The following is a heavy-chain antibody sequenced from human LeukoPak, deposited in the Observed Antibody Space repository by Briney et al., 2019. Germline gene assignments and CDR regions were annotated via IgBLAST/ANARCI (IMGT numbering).Heavy chain of an antibody. D-gene: IGHD6-13*01. V-gene: IGHV1-46*01. CDR3: ARGGSSWSSDAFDI. Sequence: AASVKVSCKASGYTFTTYYMHWVRQAPGQGLEWMGIINLSGGRASYAQKFQGRVTMTRDMSTSTVYMELSSLRSDDTAVYYCARGGSSWSSDAFDIWGQGTMVTVSS. CDR2: INLSGGRA. CDR1: GYTFTTYY. J-gene: IGHJ3*02.